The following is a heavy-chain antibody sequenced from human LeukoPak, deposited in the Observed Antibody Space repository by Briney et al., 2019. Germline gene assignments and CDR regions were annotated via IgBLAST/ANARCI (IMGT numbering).Heavy chain of an antibody. CDR1: GGSINTKY. D-gene: IGHD5-18*01. V-gene: IGHV4-59*08. Sequence: SETLSLTCTVSGGSINTKYWSWIRQPPGEGLEFIGNIYYSGSTNYNPSLKSRVTISVDTSKNLFSLKLISVTAADTAVYYCARHRPGRYSYGLKGWFDPWGQGTLVTVSS. CDR3: ARHRPGRYSYGLKGWFDP. J-gene: IGHJ5*02. CDR2: IYYSGST.